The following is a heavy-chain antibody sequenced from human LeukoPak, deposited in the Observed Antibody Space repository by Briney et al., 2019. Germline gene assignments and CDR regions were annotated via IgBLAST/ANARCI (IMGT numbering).Heavy chain of an antibody. CDR2: MNPNSGNT. CDR3: ARGLRYCSGGRCYFSPPYYYYMDV. V-gene: IGHV1-8*02. CDR1: GYTFTSYY. D-gene: IGHD2-15*01. J-gene: IGHJ6*03. Sequence: GASVKVSCKASGYTFTSYYMHWVRQAPGQGLEWMGWMNPNSGNTGYAQKFQGRVTMTRNTSISTAYMELSSLRSEDTAVYYCARGLRYCSGGRCYFSPPYYYYMDVWGKGTTVTISS.